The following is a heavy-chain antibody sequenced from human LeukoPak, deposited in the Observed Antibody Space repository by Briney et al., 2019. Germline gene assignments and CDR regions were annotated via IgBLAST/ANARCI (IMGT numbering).Heavy chain of an antibody. CDR2: INSDGSST. V-gene: IGHV3-74*01. D-gene: IGHD3-22*01. J-gene: IGHJ4*02. Sequence: PGGSLRLSCAASGLTFSSYWMHWVRQAPGKGLVWVSRINSDGSSTSYADSVKGRFTISRDNAKNTLYLQMNSLRAEDTAVYYCVWSSGYQNYFDYWGQGTLVTVSS. CDR1: GLTFSSYW. CDR3: VWSSGYQNYFDY.